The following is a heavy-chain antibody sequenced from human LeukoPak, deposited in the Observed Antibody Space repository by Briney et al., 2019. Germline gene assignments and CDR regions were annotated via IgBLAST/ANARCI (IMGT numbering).Heavy chain of an antibody. J-gene: IGHJ4*02. CDR3: ARHPSRLGPVDY. V-gene: IGHV4-39*01. Sequence: SVSSNYMSWIRQAPGKGLEWIGNIYYSGTTYYNPSLKSRVTISVDTSKNQFSLNLSSVTAADTAVYYCARHPSRLGPVDYWGEGTLVTVSS. CDR1: SVSSNY. CDR2: IYYSGTT.